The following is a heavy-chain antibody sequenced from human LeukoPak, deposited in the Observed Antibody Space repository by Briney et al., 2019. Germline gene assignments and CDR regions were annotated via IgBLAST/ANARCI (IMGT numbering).Heavy chain of an antibody. CDR3: ARHGILAGYEYFDY. J-gene: IGHJ4*02. V-gene: IGHV4-39*01. CDR2: IYPNGSA. Sequence: SETLSLTCTVSGGSISSFHYNWDWIRQPPGKGLEWIGTIYPNGSANYNPSLKSRVTISVDRSKKQFFLKLSSVTAADTAFYYCARHGILAGYEYFDYWGQGTLVTVSS. D-gene: IGHD3-9*01. CDR1: GGSISSFHYN.